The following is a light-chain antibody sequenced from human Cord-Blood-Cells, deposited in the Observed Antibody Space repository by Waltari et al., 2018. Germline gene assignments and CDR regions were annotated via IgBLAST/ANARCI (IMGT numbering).Light chain of an antibody. J-gene: IGKJ1*01. CDR3: QQSYSTTWT. Sequence: DIQLTQSPSPLSASVGDRVTITCRASQSISSNLNWYQQKPGKAPKLLIDAASSLQSGVPSRFSGSGYGTDFTLTISSLQREDCATDYSQQSYSTTWTLGQGTMLEIK. CDR2: AAS. CDR1: QSISSN. V-gene: IGKV1-39*01.